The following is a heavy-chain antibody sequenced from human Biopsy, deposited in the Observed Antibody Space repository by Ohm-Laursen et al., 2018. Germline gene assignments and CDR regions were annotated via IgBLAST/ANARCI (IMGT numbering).Heavy chain of an antibody. D-gene: IGHD3-22*01. CDR1: GGDINNYY. V-gene: IGHV4-59*12. Sequence: SETLSLTCNVSGGDINNYYWSWIRQPAGKGLEWIGYIYDNGDTYYNPSLMSLVSISADTSKNQVSLRLNSVTAADTAVYYCARDRGYYSDRTVPGYFDLWGRGTLVTVSS. J-gene: IGHJ2*01. CDR2: IYDNGDT. CDR3: ARDRGYYSDRTVPGYFDL.